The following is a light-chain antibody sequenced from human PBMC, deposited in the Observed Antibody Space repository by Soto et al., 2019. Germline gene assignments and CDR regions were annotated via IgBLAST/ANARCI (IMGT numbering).Light chain of an antibody. V-gene: IGKV1-5*03. CDR1: QSISPW. CDR2: KAS. CDR3: QQYKTYSRT. J-gene: IGKJ2*01. Sequence: DIQMTQSPSTLSASVGDRVTITCRASQSISPWLAWYQQKPGKAPKVLIYKASSLETGVPSRFSGSGSGTEYTLTISSLQPDEFATYYCQQYKTYSRTFGQGTKLEIK.